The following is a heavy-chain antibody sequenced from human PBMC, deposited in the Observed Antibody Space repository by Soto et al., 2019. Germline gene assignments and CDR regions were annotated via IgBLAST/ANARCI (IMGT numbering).Heavy chain of an antibody. D-gene: IGHD2-21*01. CDR2: IFSRGET. V-gene: IGHV4-30-2*01. CDR1: GGPIYSGGYS. Sequence: PSETLSLTCAVSGGPIYSGGYSWSWIRQPPGKGLEWIGNIFSRGETHYNPSLKSRVTISVDRSKHHFSLKLTSVTAAATAVYYRASADCYGGGKQGGYGMGVWGQGTTVTVSS. CDR3: ASADCYGGGKQGGYGMGV. J-gene: IGHJ6*02.